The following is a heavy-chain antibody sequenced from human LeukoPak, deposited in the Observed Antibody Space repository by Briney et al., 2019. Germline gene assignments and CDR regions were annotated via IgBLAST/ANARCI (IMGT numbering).Heavy chain of an antibody. J-gene: IGHJ4*02. Sequence: SETLSLTCTVSGGSISTYYWSWIRQPPGKGLEWIWYIYTTESTNYNPSLKSRVTISVDTSKNQFSLMLSSVTAADTAFYYCARRRTTGTTGYFDYWGQGILVTVSS. CDR1: GGSISTYY. CDR2: IYTTEST. CDR3: ARRRTTGTTGYFDY. V-gene: IGHV4-4*09. D-gene: IGHD1-1*01.